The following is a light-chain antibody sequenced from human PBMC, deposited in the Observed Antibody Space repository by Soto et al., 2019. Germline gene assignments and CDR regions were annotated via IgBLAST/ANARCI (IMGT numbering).Light chain of an antibody. CDR1: QDIADY. Sequence: GDRVTITCRASQDIADYLAWYQHKPGRTPELLIHGASRLQSGVPARFSGSGSGTDFTLSINSLQPEDFATYYCQQAYSFPITFGQGTRLDI. CDR2: GAS. J-gene: IGKJ5*01. V-gene: IGKV1D-12*01. CDR3: QQAYSFPIT.